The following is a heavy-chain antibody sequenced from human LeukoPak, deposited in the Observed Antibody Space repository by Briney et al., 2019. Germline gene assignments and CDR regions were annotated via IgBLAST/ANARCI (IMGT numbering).Heavy chain of an antibody. CDR1: GGSISSYY. J-gene: IGHJ4*02. Sequence: SETLSLTCTVSGGSISSYYWSWIRQPAGKGLEWIGRIDTGGFTRCNPSLKSRVTMSVDTSKNQFSLKLSSVTAADTAVYYCARGVTMVRGVIGDDFDYWGQGTLVTVSS. CDR3: ARGVTMVRGVIGDDFDY. D-gene: IGHD3-10*01. CDR2: IDTGGFT. V-gene: IGHV4-4*07.